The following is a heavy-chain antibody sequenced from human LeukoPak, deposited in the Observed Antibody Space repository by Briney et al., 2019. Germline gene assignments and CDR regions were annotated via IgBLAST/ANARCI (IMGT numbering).Heavy chain of an antibody. CDR1: GGSFSGYY. J-gene: IGHJ4*02. Sequence: TSETLSLTCAVYGGSFSGYYWSWIRQPPGKGLEWIGEINHSGSTNYNPSLKSRVTISVDTSKNQFSLKLRSVTAADTAVYYCARHFVSQQLLVRRVSDFDYGHQGNRVTV. D-gene: IGHD6-19*01. V-gene: IGHV4-34*01. CDR2: INHSGST. CDR3: ARHFVSQQLLVRRVSDFDY.